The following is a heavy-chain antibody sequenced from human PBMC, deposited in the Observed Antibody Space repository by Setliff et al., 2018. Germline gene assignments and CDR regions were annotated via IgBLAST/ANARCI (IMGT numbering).Heavy chain of an antibody. Sequence: ASVKVSCKTSGFGFTTFGFSWVRQAPGQGLEWLGSISPYSGNTNYPQWLQDRVTMTIDTSATTVYMELQSLRSDDTAVDYCARSPPNRGVGQGHYMDVWGKGTTVTVSS. D-gene: IGHD3-10*01. CDR3: ARSPPNRGVGQGHYMDV. J-gene: IGHJ6*03. V-gene: IGHV1-18*01. CDR2: ISPYSGNT. CDR1: GFGFTTFG.